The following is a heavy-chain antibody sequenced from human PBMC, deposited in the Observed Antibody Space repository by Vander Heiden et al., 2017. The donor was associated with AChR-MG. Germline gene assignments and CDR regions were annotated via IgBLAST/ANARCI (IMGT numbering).Heavy chain of an antibody. Sequence: QVQLVQSGAEVKKPGASLKVSCKTSGFTFTNYHMHWVRQAPGQGLEWVGTINPSLDSTHYAQKFQGRVRMTRDTSTKTVYMDMTSLRPEDTAVYFCARELTGSFYFDFWGRGSLVTVSS. CDR1: GFTFTNYH. CDR3: ARELTGSFYFDF. D-gene: IGHD1-26*01. J-gene: IGHJ4*02. V-gene: IGHV1-46*03. CDR2: INPSLDST.